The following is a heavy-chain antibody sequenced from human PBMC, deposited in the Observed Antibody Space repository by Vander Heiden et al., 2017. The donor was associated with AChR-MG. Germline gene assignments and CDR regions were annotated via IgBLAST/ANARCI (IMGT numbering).Heavy chain of an antibody. V-gene: IGHV6-1*01. J-gene: IGHJ2*01. Sequence: QVQLQQSGPGLVKPSQTLSLTCAISGDSVSSNSAAWNWIRQSPSRGLEWLGRTYYRSKWYNDYAVSVKSRITINPDTSKNQFSLQLNSVTPEDTAVYYCARDLNGDLPGDQDYWYFDLWGRGTLVTVSS. D-gene: IGHD7-27*01. CDR1: GDSVSSNSAA. CDR3: ARDLNGDLPGDQDYWYFDL. CDR2: TYYRSKWYN.